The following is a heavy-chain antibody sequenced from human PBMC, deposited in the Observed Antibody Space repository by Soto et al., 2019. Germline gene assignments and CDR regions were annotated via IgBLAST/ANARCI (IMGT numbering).Heavy chain of an antibody. CDR1: GFTFSSYA. Sequence: QVQLVESGGGVVQPGRSLRLSCAASGFTFSSYAMHWVRQAPGKGLEWVAVISYDGSNKYYADSVKGRFTISRDNSKNTLYLQMNSLRAEDTAVYYCARGSRYYYGMDVWGKGTTVTVSS. V-gene: IGHV3-30-3*01. CDR2: ISYDGSNK. J-gene: IGHJ6*04. CDR3: ARGSRYYYGMDV.